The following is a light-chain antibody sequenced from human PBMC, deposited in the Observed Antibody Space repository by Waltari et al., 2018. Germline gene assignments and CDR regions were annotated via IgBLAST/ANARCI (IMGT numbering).Light chain of an antibody. J-gene: IGLJ1*01. CDR3: ASWDDSLSAYV. Sequence: QSVLTQPPSASGTPGQRVTVSCSGSRDNIGANSVSWYQQLPGTAPKLLIYRNTLGPSGVPDRFSGSNAGTSASLAVSGLQSEDEGDYYCASWDDSLSAYVFGSGTKVTVL. V-gene: IGLV1-44*01. CDR2: RNT. CDR1: RDNIGANS.